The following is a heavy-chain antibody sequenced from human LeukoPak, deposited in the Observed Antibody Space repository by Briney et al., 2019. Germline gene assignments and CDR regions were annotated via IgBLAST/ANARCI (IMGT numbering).Heavy chain of an antibody. CDR3: AGGGASGSYLHWFDP. CDR2: IHYSGST. V-gene: IGHV4-59*01. J-gene: IGHJ5*02. Sequence: SETLSLTCTVSGGSISNYYCNWIRQPPGKGLEWIGYIHYSGSTNYNPSLRSRVTISVDTSKNQFSLKLSSVTAADTAVNYCAGGGASGSYLHWFDPWGQGTLVTVSS. CDR1: GGSISNYY. D-gene: IGHD3-10*01.